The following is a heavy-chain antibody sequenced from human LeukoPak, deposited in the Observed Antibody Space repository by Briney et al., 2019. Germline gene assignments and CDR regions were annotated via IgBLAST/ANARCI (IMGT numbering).Heavy chain of an antibody. V-gene: IGHV3-30*18. J-gene: IGHJ4*02. Sequence: GRSLRLSCAASGFTFSSYGMHWVRQAPGKGLEWVAVISYDGSNKYYADSVEGRFTISRDNSKNTLYLQMNSLRAEDTAVYYCAKEMAAMVNSVDYWGQGTLVTVSS. CDR1: GFTFSSYG. CDR2: ISYDGSNK. D-gene: IGHD5-18*01. CDR3: AKEMAAMVNSVDY.